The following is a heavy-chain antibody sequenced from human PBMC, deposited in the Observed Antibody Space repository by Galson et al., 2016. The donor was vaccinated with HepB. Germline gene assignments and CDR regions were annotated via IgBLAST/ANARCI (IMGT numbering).Heavy chain of an antibody. V-gene: IGHV3-33*01. CDR1: GFRFSDYG. CDR2: VWSDGSKK. D-gene: IGHD3-3*01. J-gene: IGHJ4*02. Sequence: SLRLSCAASGFRFSDYGMHWVRQAPGRGLEWVALVWSDGSKKFYADSVKGRFTISRDNAKNTLFLQMNSLRVEDSAVYYCARAPETGYDFWSGYADFWGQGNLVTVSS. CDR3: ARAPETGYDFWSGYADF.